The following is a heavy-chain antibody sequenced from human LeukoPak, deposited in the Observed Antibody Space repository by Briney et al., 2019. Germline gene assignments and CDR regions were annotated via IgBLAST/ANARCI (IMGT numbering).Heavy chain of an antibody. CDR2: ISLSGLT. Sequence: SQTLSLTCTVSGGSISRGDYYWSWVRQPPGQGLEWIGEISLSGLTNYNPSLKSRVTMSLDKSKNHLSLNLTSVTAADTAVYYCSRESGAFSPFGYWGQGTLATVSS. J-gene: IGHJ4*02. V-gene: IGHV4-30-4*01. CDR1: GGSISRGDYY. D-gene: IGHD1-26*01. CDR3: SRESGAFSPFGY.